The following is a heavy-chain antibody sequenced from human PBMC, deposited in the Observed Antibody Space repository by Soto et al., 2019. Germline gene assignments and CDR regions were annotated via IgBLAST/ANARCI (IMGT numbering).Heavy chain of an antibody. J-gene: IGHJ6*03. D-gene: IGHD3-16*01. CDR3: ARALSRTSKSIARTLSWAPKETYDYNMDV. Sequence: QVQLVQSGAEVKRPGASVKVSCQASGFTLTSHGLIWVRQAPGQGLERMGCVTSNSGNTKYAQKLEDRVTMTTDRYTSTVYMELRSLPSGETAVDFCARALSRTSKSIARTLSWAPKETYDYNMDVWSKGTTVTVSS. CDR1: GFTLTSHG. CDR2: VTSNSGNT. V-gene: IGHV1-18*01.